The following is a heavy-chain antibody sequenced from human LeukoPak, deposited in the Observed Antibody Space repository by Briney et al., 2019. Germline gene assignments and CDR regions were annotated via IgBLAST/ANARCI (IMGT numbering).Heavy chain of an antibody. V-gene: IGHV3-30*18. Sequence: GRSLRLSCAASGFTFSSYGMHCVRQAPGKGLEWVAVISYDGSNKYYADSVKGRFTISRDNSKNTLYLQMNSLRAEDTAVYYCAKGPFPIAAAATTPFDYWGQGTLVTVSS. J-gene: IGHJ4*02. CDR1: GFTFSSYG. CDR2: ISYDGSNK. CDR3: AKGPFPIAAAATTPFDY. D-gene: IGHD6-13*01.